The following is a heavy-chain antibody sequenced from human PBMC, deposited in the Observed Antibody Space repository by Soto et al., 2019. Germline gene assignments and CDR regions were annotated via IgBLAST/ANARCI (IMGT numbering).Heavy chain of an antibody. CDR3: ARDCSGGSCSTAY. V-gene: IGHV1-18*01. D-gene: IGHD2-15*01. CDR1: GYTFSSYG. J-gene: IGHJ4*02. Sequence: QVQLVQSGAEVKKPGASVKVSCKASGYTFSSYGISWVRQGPGQGLEWMGWISVYNGNKMYAQKFQGRVTMTTDTSTSTAHMELRSLRSDDTAVYYCARDCSGGSCSTAYWGQGTLVTVSS. CDR2: ISVYNGNK.